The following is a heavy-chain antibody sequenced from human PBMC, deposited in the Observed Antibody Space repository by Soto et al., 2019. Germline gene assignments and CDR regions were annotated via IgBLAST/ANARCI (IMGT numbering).Heavy chain of an antibody. CDR2: IYPGDSDT. Sequence: GEALKISCKGSGYRFTSYWICWVRQMPGKGLEWMGIIYPGDSDTRYSPSFQGRVTISADKSISTAYLQWSSLKASDTAMYYCARRISVTTGYYYYGMDVWGQGTTVTVSS. V-gene: IGHV5-51*01. CDR1: GYRFTSYW. J-gene: IGHJ6*02. D-gene: IGHD4-17*01. CDR3: ARRISVTTGYYYYGMDV.